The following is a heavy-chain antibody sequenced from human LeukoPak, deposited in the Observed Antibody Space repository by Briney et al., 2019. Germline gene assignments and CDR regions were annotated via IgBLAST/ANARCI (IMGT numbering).Heavy chain of an antibody. CDR3: ARDRGLLERYFDL. CDR1: GGSISSSSYY. D-gene: IGHD3-10*01. Sequence: SETLSLTCTVSGGSISSSSYYWSWIRQHPGKGLEWIGYIYYSGSTYYNPPLKSRVTISVDTSKNQFSLKLSSVTAADTAVYYCARDRGLLERYFDLWGRGTLVTVSS. V-gene: IGHV4-31*03. J-gene: IGHJ2*01. CDR2: IYYSGST.